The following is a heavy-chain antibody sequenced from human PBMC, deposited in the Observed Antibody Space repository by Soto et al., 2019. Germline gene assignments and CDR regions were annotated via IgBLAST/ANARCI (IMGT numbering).Heavy chain of an antibody. CDR3: ARWGNSADY. J-gene: IGHJ4*02. CDR2: IYYSGST. Sequence: PSETLSLTCTVSGGSISSYYWSWIRQPPGKGLEWIGLIYYSGSTSYNPSLKSRVTISVDTSKKQFSLKLSSVTAADTALYYCARWGNSADYWGQGTLVTVSS. D-gene: IGHD4-4*01. V-gene: IGHV4-59*01. CDR1: GGSISSYY.